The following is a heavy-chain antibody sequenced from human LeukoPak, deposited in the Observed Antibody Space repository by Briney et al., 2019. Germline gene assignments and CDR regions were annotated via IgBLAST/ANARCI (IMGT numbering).Heavy chain of an antibody. CDR1: GFTFSSYS. CDR3: AREGQWLRFAPTKRGLYFDY. D-gene: IGHD5-12*01. CDR2: ISSSSSYI. J-gene: IGHJ4*02. Sequence: GGSLRLSCAASGFTFSSYSMNWVRQAPGKGLEWVSSISSSSSYIYYADSVKGRFTISRDNAKNSLYLQMNSLRAEDTAVYYCAREGQWLRFAPTKRGLYFDYWGQGTLVTVSS. V-gene: IGHV3-21*04.